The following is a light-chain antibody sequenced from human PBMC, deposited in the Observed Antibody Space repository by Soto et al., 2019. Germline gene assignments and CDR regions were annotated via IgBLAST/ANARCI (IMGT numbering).Light chain of an antibody. CDR2: DAS. V-gene: IGKV3D-15*01. CDR1: QSVSSY. J-gene: IGKJ5*01. Sequence: EIVMTQSPATLSVSPGERATLSCRASQSVSSYLAWYQQKPGQAPRLLIYDASNRATSIPARFSGSGSGTEFTLTISSLQSEDFAVYYCQQYNNWPPITFGQGTRLEIK. CDR3: QQYNNWPPIT.